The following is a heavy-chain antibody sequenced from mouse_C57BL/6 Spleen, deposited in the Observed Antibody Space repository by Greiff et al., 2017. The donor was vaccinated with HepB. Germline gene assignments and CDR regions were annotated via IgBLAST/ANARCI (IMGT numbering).Heavy chain of an antibody. CDR3: ARKGYSNGFDY. CDR2: IYPGDGDT. D-gene: IGHD2-5*01. CDR1: GYAFSSSW. J-gene: IGHJ2*01. Sequence: QVQLQQSGPELVKPGASVKISCKASGYAFSSSWMNWVKQRPGKGLEWIGRIYPGDGDTNYNGKFKGKATLTADKSSSTAYMQLSSLTSEDSAVYFCARKGYSNGFDYWGQGTTLTVSS. V-gene: IGHV1-82*01.